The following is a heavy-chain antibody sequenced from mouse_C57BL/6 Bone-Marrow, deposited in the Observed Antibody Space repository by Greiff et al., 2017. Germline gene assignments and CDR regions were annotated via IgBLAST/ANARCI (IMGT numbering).Heavy chain of an antibody. V-gene: IGHV1-64*01. D-gene: IGHD2-2*01. CDR1: GYTFTSYW. CDR3: ARGETMVTTCYFDY. J-gene: IGHJ2*01. CDR2: IHPNSGST. Sequence: QVQLQQPGAELVKPGASVKLSCKASGYTFTSYWMHWVKQRPGQGLEWIGMIHPNSGSTNYNEKFKSKATLTVDKSSSTAYMQISSLTSEDSAVYYCARGETMVTTCYFDYWGQGTTLTVSS.